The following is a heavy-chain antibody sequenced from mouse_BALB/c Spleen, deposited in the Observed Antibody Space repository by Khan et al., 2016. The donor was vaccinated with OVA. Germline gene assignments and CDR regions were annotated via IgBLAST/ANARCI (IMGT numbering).Heavy chain of an antibody. D-gene: IGHD1-1*01. CDR1: DYSITSGYY. Sequence: VQLKESGPGLVKPSQSLSLTCSVTDYSITSGYYWNWLRQFPGNQLEWMGYISYDGSKNFNPSLTNRISITRDTSKNQFFLKLNSVTTEDTATYYGAGGYPFAYWGQGTLVTVSA. J-gene: IGHJ3*01. V-gene: IGHV3-6*02. CDR2: ISYDGSK. CDR3: AGGYPFAY.